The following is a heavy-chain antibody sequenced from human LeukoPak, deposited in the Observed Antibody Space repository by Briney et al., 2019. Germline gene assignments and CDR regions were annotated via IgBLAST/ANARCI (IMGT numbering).Heavy chain of an antibody. CDR2: ISGRGGST. J-gene: IGHJ6*02. CDR3: ASEEGGLDV. CDR1: GFTFSTYA. Sequence: HPGGSLRLSCAASGFTFSTYAMSWVRQAPGKGLEWVSAISGRGGSTYYADSVKGRFTISRDNSKDTLSLQMNALRGEDTAVYYCASEEGGLDVWGQGTTVTVSS. V-gene: IGHV3-23*01.